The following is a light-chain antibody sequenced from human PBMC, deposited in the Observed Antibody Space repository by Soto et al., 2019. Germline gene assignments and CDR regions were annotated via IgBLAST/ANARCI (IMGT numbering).Light chain of an antibody. CDR1: SSDVGSYNL. Sequence: QSVLTQPASVSGSPGQSITISCTGTSSDVGSYNLVSWYQQHPGKAPKLMIYEASERPSGVSNRFSGSKSGNTASLTISGLQAEDEADYYCCSYAGSSTYVAFGGGTKLTVL. CDR3: CSYAGSSTYVA. J-gene: IGLJ2*01. V-gene: IGLV2-23*01. CDR2: EAS.